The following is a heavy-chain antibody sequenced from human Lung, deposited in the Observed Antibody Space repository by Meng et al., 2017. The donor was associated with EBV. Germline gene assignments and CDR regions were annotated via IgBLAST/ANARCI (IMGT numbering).Heavy chain of an antibody. D-gene: IGHD4-23*01. CDR1: GFPVRIAW. J-gene: IGHJ4*02. V-gene: IGHV3-15*01. CDR3: TRWSYGGTAY. CDR2: IKNKTDGGTT. Sequence: ESPLAESEAGLIKRGARLRLSVSASGFPVRIAWMSWVRQAPGKGLEWLGRIKNKTDGGTTDYAAPVKGRFTISRDDSKNTLYLQMNSLKTEDTAVYYCTRWSYGGTAYWGQGTLVTVSS.